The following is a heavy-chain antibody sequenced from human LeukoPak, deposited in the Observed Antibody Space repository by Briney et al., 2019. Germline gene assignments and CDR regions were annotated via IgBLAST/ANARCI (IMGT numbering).Heavy chain of an antibody. V-gene: IGHV1-2*02. CDR1: GYTFTGYY. CDR2: INPNSGGT. D-gene: IGHD2-2*01. J-gene: IGHJ5*02. CDR3: ARERGYCSSTSCLKNWFDP. Sequence: ASVTVSCKASGYTFTGYYMHWVRQAPGQGLEWMGWINPNSGGTNYAQKFQGRVTVTRDTSISTVYMELSRLRSDDTAVYYCARERGYCSSTSCLKNWFDPWGQGTLVTVSS.